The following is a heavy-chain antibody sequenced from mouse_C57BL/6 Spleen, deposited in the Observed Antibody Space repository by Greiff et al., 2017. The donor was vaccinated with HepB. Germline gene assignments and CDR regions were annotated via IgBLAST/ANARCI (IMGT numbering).Heavy chain of an antibody. D-gene: IGHD1-1*01. CDR1: GFTFSSYA. J-gene: IGHJ2*01. CDR3: ARGAYGSSSHFDY. CDR2: ISDGGSYT. Sequence: DVMLVESGGGLVKPGGSLKLSCAASGFTFSSYAMSWVRQTPEKRLEWVATISDGGSYTYYPDNVKGRFTISRDNAKNNLYLQMSHLKSEDTAMYYCARGAYGSSSHFDYWGQGTTLTVSS. V-gene: IGHV5-4*03.